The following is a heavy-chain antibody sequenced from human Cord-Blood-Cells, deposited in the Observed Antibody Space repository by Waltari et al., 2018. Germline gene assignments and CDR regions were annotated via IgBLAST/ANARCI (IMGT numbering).Heavy chain of an antibody. Sequence: QVQLVQSGAEVKKPGASVKVSCKASGYTFTGYYMHWVRQAPGQGLEWMGGINPNGGGTNDAQKFQGWVTMTRDTSISTAYMELSRLRSDDTAVYYCARVPPAGLSGGIDDAFDIWGQGTMVTVSS. D-gene: IGHD6-13*01. J-gene: IGHJ3*02. CDR2: INPNGGGT. CDR1: GYTFTGYY. CDR3: ARVPPAGLSGGIDDAFDI. V-gene: IGHV1-2*04.